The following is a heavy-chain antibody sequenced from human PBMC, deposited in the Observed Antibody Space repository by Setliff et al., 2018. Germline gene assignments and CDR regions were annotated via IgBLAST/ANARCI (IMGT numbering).Heavy chain of an antibody. Sequence: GGSLRLSCAASGFTFSSYAMSWVRQAPGKGLEWVSAISGSGGSTYYTDSVKGRFTISRDNSKNTLYLQMNSLRAEDTAVYYCAKVKTYYYDSSTLDYWGQGTLVTVSS. D-gene: IGHD3-22*01. V-gene: IGHV3-23*01. CDR2: ISGSGGST. J-gene: IGHJ4*02. CDR3: AKVKTYYYDSSTLDY. CDR1: GFTFSSYA.